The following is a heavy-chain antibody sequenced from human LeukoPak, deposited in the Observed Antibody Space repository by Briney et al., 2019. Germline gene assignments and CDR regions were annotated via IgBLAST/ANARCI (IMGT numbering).Heavy chain of an antibody. D-gene: IGHD5-12*01. CDR1: VGTFSSYT. V-gene: IGHV1-69*04. CDR3: AREYSPYNFDY. Sequence: SVKVSCKASVGTFSSYTISWVRQAPGQGLEWMGRIIPILGIANYAQKFQGRVTITADKSTSTAYMELSSLRSEDTAVYYCAREYSPYNFDYWGQGTLVTVSS. J-gene: IGHJ4*02. CDR2: IIPILGIA.